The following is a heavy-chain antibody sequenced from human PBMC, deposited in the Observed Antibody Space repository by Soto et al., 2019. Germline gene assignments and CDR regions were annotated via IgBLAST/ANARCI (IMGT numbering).Heavy chain of an antibody. D-gene: IGHD2-15*01. CDR2: IIPILGIA. Sequence: QVQLVQSGAEVKKPGSSVKVSCKASGGTFSSYTISWVRQAPGQGLEWMGRIIPILGIANYEQKFQGRVTITAHKSTSTAYMELSSLRSEDTAVYYCASGVRCSGGSCYSPMRYWGQGTLVTVSS. V-gene: IGHV1-69*02. CDR3: ASGVRCSGGSCYSPMRY. J-gene: IGHJ4*02. CDR1: GGTFSSYT.